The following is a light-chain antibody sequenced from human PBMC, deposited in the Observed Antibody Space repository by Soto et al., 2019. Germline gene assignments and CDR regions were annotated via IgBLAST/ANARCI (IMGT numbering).Light chain of an antibody. J-gene: IGKJ1*01. CDR3: QQYSSYWT. Sequence: ILMSQSPSSLSASVGDRVTITCRASQDLDKWLAWYQQKPGKAPNLLIYKSFTLSEGVPSRFSGFGSGTEYILTISDLQPDDFGTYYCQQYSSYWTFGQGTMVEIK. V-gene: IGKV1-5*03. CDR2: KSF. CDR1: QDLDKW.